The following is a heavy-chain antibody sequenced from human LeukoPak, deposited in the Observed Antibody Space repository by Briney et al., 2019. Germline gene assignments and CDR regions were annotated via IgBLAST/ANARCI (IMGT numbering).Heavy chain of an antibody. Sequence: SVKVSCKASGGTFSSYAISWVRQAPGQGLEWMGGIIPIFGTANYAQKFQGRVTITADESTSTAYMELSSLRSEDTAVYYCGGGRCSSTSCYGAFDIWGQGTMVTVSS. D-gene: IGHD2-2*01. V-gene: IGHV1-69*01. J-gene: IGHJ3*02. CDR3: GGGRCSSTSCYGAFDI. CDR2: IIPIFGTA. CDR1: GGTFSSYA.